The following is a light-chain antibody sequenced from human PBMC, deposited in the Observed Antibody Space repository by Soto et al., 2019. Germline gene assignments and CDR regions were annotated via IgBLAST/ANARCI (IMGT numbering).Light chain of an antibody. CDR3: QQYNTYST. J-gene: IGKJ1*01. CDR2: KAS. CDR1: QSIDNW. Sequence: DIQMTQSPSTLSASVGDRVTITCRASQSIDNWLAWYQQKPGKAPKLLIYKASSLESGVPSRFSGSRSGTEFTLTISSLQPDDFATYYCQQYNTYSTFGQGTKVEVK. V-gene: IGKV1-5*03.